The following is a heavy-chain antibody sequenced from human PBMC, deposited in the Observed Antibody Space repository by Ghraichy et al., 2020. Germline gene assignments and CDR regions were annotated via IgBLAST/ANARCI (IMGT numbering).Heavy chain of an antibody. CDR2: ISAYNGNT. CDR1: GYTFTSYG. J-gene: IGHJ4*02. D-gene: IGHD2-8*01. CDR3: ARTDEDIVLMLF. V-gene: IGHV1-18*01. Sequence: ASVKVSCKASGYTFTSYGISWVRRAPGQGLEWMGWISAYNGNTNYAQKLQGRVTMTTDTSTSTAYMELRSLRSDDTAVYYCARTDEDIVLMLFWGQGTLVTVSS.